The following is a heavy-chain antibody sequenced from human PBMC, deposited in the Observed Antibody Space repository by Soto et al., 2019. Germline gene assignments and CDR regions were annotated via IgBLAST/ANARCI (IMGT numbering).Heavy chain of an antibody. CDR1: GFTFSSYA. Sequence: QVQLVESGGGVVQPGRSLRLSCAASGFTFSSYAMHWVRQAPGKGLEWVAVISYDGSNKYYADSVKGRFTISRDNSKNTLYLQMNSLRAEDTAVYYCARDPGTTYYGMDVCFQGTTVTVSS. D-gene: IGHD1-7*01. J-gene: IGHJ6*02. V-gene: IGHV3-30-3*01. CDR3: ARDPGTTYYGMDV. CDR2: ISYDGSNK.